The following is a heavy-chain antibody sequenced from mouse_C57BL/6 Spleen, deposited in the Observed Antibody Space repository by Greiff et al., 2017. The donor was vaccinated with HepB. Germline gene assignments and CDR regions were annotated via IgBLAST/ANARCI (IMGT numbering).Heavy chain of an antibody. V-gene: IGHV5-4*01. CDR3: ARDRGVNYLFDY. Sequence: EVQLQQSGGGLVKPGGSLKLSCAASGFTFSSYAMSWVRQTPEKRLEWVATISDGGSYTYYPDNVKGRFTISRDNAKNNLYLQMSHLKSEDTAMYYCARDRGVNYLFDYWGQGTTLTVSS. CDR1: GFTFSSYA. CDR2: ISDGGSYT. D-gene: IGHD2-1*01. J-gene: IGHJ2*01.